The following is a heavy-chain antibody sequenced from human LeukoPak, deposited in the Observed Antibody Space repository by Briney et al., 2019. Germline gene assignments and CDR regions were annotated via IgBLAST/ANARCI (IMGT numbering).Heavy chain of an antibody. CDR2: ISAYNGNT. J-gene: IGHJ3*02. D-gene: IGHD3-22*01. V-gene: IGHV1-18*01. CDR1: GYTFTSYG. CDR3: ARDFDYYDSSGYYYSAFDI. Sequence: ASVKVSCKASGYTFTSYGISWVRQAPGQGLEWMGWISAYNGNTNYAQKLQGRVTMTTDTSTSTAYMELRSLRSDDTAVYYCARDFDYYDSSGYYYSAFDIWGQGTMVTVSS.